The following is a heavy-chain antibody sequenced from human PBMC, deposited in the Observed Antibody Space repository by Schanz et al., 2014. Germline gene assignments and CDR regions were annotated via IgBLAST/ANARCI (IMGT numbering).Heavy chain of an antibody. CDR2: TRPDGSNK. V-gene: IGHV3-30*02. D-gene: IGHD3-9*01. J-gene: IGHJ4*02. CDR3: AKDHAGSDILTALGN. CDR1: GFTFVNYA. Sequence: VQLLESGGGLVQPGGSLRLSCAASGFTFVNYAMSWVRQAPGKGLEWVAFTRPDGSNKYYADSVKGRFTISRDNSKNTLYLQMNSLRAEDTAVYYCAKDHAGSDILTALGNWGQGTLVTVSS.